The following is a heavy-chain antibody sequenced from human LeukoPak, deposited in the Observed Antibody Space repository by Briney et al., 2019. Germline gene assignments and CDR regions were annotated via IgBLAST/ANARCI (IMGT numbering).Heavy chain of an antibody. J-gene: IGHJ4*02. CDR3: ARDGKQWLVRPPLDY. CDR2: ISAYNGNT. CDR1: GYTFTSYG. V-gene: IGHV1-18*01. D-gene: IGHD6-19*01. Sequence: GASVKVSCKASGYTFTSYGISWVRQAPGQGLEWMGWISAYNGNTNYAQKLQGRVTMTTDTSTSTAYMELRSLRSDDTAVYYCARDGKQWLVRPPLDYWGQGTLVTVSS.